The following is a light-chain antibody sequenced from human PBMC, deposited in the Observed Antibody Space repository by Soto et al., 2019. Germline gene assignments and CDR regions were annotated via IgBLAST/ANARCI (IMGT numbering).Light chain of an antibody. V-gene: IGKV3-11*01. J-gene: IGKJ2*01. CDR3: QQRSNWPPYMYT. Sequence: EIVLTQSPATLSLSPGERATLSCRASQSVSSYLAWYQQKPGQAPRLLIYDASNRATGIPARSSGSGSGTDFTLTISSLEPEDFAVYYCQQRSNWPPYMYTFGQGTKLEIK. CDR2: DAS. CDR1: QSVSSY.